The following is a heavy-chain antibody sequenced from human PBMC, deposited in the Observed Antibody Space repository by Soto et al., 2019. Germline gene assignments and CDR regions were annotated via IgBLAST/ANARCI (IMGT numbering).Heavy chain of an antibody. CDR1: GGTFSSYA. J-gene: IGHJ4*01. CDR3: ARGSGYYYWDDY. CDR2: IIPIFGTA. V-gene: IGHV1-69*06. Sequence: SVKVSCKASGGTFSSYAISWMRQAPGQGLEWMGDIIPIFGTANYAQKFQGRVTITADKSTSTAYMEMSSLRSEDTAVYYCARGSGYYYWDDYWGKGTLVTISS. D-gene: IGHD3-22*01.